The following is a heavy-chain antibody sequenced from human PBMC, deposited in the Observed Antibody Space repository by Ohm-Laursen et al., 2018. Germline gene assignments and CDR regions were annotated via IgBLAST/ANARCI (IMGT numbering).Heavy chain of an antibody. Sequence: SVKVSCKASGGTFSSYAISWVRQAPGQGLEWMGGIIPIFGTANYAQKFQGRVTMTRDTSTSTVYMELSSLRSEDTAVYYCARDLGYSAHYDPWGQGTLVTVSS. CDR3: ARDLGYSAHYDP. V-gene: IGHV1-69*05. CDR2: IIPIFGTA. J-gene: IGHJ5*02. D-gene: IGHD3-22*01. CDR1: GGTFSSYA.